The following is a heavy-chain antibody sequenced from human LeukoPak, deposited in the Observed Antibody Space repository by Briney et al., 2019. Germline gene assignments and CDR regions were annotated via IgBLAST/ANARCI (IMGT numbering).Heavy chain of an antibody. V-gene: IGHV3-15*01. CDR3: TTDPGSSGYLDAFDI. CDR2: IKSKTDGGTT. Sequence: GGSLRLSCAASGFTFSNAWMSWVRQAPGKGLEWVGRIKSKTDGGTTDYAAPVKGRFTISRDDSKNTLYLQMNSLKTEDTAVYYCTTDPGSSGYLDAFDIWGQGTMVTVSS. CDR1: GFTFSNAW. D-gene: IGHD3-22*01. J-gene: IGHJ3*02.